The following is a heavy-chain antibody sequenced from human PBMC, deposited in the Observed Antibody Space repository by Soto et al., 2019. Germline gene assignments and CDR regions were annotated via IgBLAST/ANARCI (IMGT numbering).Heavy chain of an antibody. J-gene: IGHJ5*02. CDR1: GFTLTNYY. CDR3: ARRIIGGPGDWWFDP. Sequence: ASVKVSCKASGFTLTNYYIHWLRQTPGQGLEWMGIINPSSGDTHYAQKFQGRVTMTRDTSTSTVYLEVSGLRSDDTALYYCARRIIGGPGDWWFDPWGQGTLVTVSS. V-gene: IGHV1-46*01. CDR2: INPSSGDT. D-gene: IGHD3-10*01.